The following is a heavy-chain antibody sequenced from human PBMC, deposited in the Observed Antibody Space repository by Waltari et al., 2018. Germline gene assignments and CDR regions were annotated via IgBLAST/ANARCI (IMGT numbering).Heavy chain of an antibody. CDR2: MNPNSGNT. Sequence: QVQLVQSGAEVKKPGASVKVACKASGYTFTSYDINWVRQATGQGLEWMGRMNPNSGNTGYAQKFQGRVTITRNTSISTAYMELSSLRSEDTAVYYCARGGATVTTFRWFDPWGQGTLVTVSS. J-gene: IGHJ5*02. D-gene: IGHD4-17*01. CDR1: GYTFTSYD. CDR3: ARGGATVTTFRWFDP. V-gene: IGHV1-8*03.